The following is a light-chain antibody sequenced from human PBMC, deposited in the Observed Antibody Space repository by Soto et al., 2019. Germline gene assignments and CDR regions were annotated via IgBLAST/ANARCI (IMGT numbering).Light chain of an antibody. V-gene: IGLV1-40*01. CDR2: GNS. J-gene: IGLJ2*01. CDR1: SSNIGAGYD. Sequence: QLVLTQPPSVSGAPGQRVTISCTGSSSNIGAGYDVHWYQQLPGTAPKLLIYGNSNRPSGVPDRFSGSKSGTSASLAITGLQAEDEADYCCQSYDSSVVFGGGTKLTVL. CDR3: QSYDSSVV.